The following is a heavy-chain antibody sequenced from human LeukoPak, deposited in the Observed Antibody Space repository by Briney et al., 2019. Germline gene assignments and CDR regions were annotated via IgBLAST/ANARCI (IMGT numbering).Heavy chain of an antibody. D-gene: IGHD3-10*01. Sequence: SETLSLTCTVSVGSISSNYWTWIRQPAGKGLEWIGRIYSSGNTNYNPSLKSRVPMSIDTPKNQFSLKLSSVTAADTAVYYCARDRGIPIWGQGTLVTVSS. V-gene: IGHV4-4*07. CDR3: ARDRGIPI. CDR1: VGSISSNY. J-gene: IGHJ4*02. CDR2: IYSSGNT.